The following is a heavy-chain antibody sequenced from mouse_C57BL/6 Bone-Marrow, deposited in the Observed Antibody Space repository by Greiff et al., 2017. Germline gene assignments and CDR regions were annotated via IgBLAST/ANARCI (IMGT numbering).Heavy chain of an antibody. J-gene: IGHJ1*03. V-gene: IGHV1-50*01. Sequence: VKLMESGAELVKPGASVKLSCKASGYTFTSYWMQWVKQRPGQGLEWIGEIDPSDSYTNYNQKFKGKATLTVDTSSSTAYMQLSSLTSEDSAVYYCARIYYGNLPYWYFDVWGTGTTVTVSS. CDR3: ARIYYGNLPYWYFDV. CDR1: GYTFTSYW. D-gene: IGHD2-1*01. CDR2: IDPSDSYT.